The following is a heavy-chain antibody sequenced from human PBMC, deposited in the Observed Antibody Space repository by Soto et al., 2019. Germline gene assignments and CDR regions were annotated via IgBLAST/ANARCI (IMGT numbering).Heavy chain of an antibody. V-gene: IGHV1-18*01. CDR2: ISAYNGNT. D-gene: IGHD2-15*01. CDR3: ARDDGLTLGYCSGGSCP. Sequence: EASVKVSCKASGYTFTSYGISWVRQAPGQGLEWMGWISAYNGNTNYAQKLQGRVTMTTDTSTSTAYMELRSLRSDDTAVYYCARDDGLTLGYCSGGSCPWGQGTLVTVSS. J-gene: IGHJ5*02. CDR1: GYTFTSYG.